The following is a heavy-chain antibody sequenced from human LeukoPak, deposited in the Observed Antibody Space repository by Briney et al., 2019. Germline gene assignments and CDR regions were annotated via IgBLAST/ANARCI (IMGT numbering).Heavy chain of an antibody. CDR1: GFTFDDYG. J-gene: IGHJ4*02. CDR2: INWNGGST. V-gene: IGHV3-20*04. Sequence: PGGSLRLSCAASGFTFDDYGMSWVRQAPGKGLEWVSGINWNGGSTGYADSVKGRFTISRDNAKNSLYLQMNSLRVEDTALYYCARMTAYSGSYSANLDYWGQGTLVTVSS. D-gene: IGHD1-26*01. CDR3: ARMTAYSGSYSANLDY.